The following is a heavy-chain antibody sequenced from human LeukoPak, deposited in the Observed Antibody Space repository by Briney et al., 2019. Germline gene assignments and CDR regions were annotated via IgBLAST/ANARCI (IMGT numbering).Heavy chain of an antibody. CDR2: IYYSGST. Sequence: SETLSLTCTASGGSISSYYWSWIRQPPGKGLEWIGYIYYSGSTNYNPSLKSGVTISVDTTKNQFSLKLSSVTAADTVVYYCAGAGQLELKTWFDPWGQGTLVTVSA. CDR1: GGSISSYY. V-gene: IGHV4-59*01. D-gene: IGHD1-7*01. CDR3: AGAGQLELKTWFDP. J-gene: IGHJ5*02.